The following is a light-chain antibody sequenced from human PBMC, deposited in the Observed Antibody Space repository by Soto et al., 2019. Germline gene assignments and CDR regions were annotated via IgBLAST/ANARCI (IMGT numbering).Light chain of an antibody. Sequence: QSVLTQPASVSGSPGQSITISCTGTSSDVGGYNYVSWYQQHPGKAPKLMIYDVSNRPSGVSYRFSGSKSGNTASLTISGLQAQDEAGYYCSSYTSNSTLVFGTGTKLTVL. J-gene: IGLJ1*01. CDR1: SSDVGGYNY. CDR3: SSYTSNSTLV. CDR2: DVS. V-gene: IGLV2-14*01.